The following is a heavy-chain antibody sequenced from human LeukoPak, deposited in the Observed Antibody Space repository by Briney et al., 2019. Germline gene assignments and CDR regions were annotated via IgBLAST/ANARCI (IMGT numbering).Heavy chain of an antibody. D-gene: IGHD3-10*01. CDR1: GFTFSRFR. CDR3: ASGWGSAIDF. V-gene: IGHV3-7*01. J-gene: IGHJ4*02. CDR2: INQDGSEI. Sequence: PGGSLRLSCAASGFTFSRFRMSWVRQPPGKGLEWVANINQDGSEIYYVDSEKGRFTVSTDNAKNSLYLQMTSLRAEDTAVYYCASGWGSAIDFWGQGTLVTVSS.